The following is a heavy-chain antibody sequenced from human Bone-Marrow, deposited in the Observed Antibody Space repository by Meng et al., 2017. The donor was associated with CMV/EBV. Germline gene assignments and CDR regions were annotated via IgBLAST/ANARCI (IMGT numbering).Heavy chain of an antibody. CDR3: ARLGGGYDSGIWFDP. D-gene: IGHD5-12*01. Sequence: SETLSLTCTVSGGSISSYYWSWIRQPAGKGLEWIGYIYYSGSTNYNPSLKSRVTISVDTSKNQFSLKLSSVTAADTAVYYCARLGGGYDSGIWFDPWGQGTLVTVS. J-gene: IGHJ5*02. CDR1: GGSISSYY. V-gene: IGHV4-59*01. CDR2: IYYSGST.